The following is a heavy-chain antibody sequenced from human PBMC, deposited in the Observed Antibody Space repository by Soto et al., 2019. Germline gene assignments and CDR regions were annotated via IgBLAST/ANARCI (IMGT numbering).Heavy chain of an antibody. V-gene: IGHV4-30-2*01. D-gene: IGHD4-17*01. CDR3: ARGMTTVTTFDY. CDR1: GGSISSGGYS. J-gene: IGHJ4*02. Sequence: SETLSLTCAFSGGSISSGGYSCNWIRQPPGNGLEWIGYIYHSGSTYYNPSLKSRVTISVDRSKNQFSLKLSSVTAADTAVYYCARGMTTVTTFDYWGQGTLVTVSS. CDR2: IYHSGST.